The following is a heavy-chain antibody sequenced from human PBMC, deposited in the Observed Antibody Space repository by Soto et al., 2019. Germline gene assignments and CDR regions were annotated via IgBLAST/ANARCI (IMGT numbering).Heavy chain of an antibody. CDR3: ARPSFGDNYGYDLAV. V-gene: IGHV3-30*03. D-gene: IGHD5-12*01. CDR2: LSSDGRDK. Sequence: QVHLVESGGGVVQSGRSLRLSCAASGFTFSRYGIHWVRQAPGMGLEWVAFLSSDGRDKFFGESVKGRVTISRDNSRSTPFVQMDSLRVEDTAVYYWARPSFGDNYGYDLAVWGQETTVTASS. J-gene: IGHJ6*02. CDR1: GFTFSRYG.